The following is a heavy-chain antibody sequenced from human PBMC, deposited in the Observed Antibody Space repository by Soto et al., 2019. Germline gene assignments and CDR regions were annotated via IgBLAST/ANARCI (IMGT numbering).Heavy chain of an antibody. CDR2: IYYSGST. CDR3: AGDEKALPYGNWFDP. Sequence: QVQLQESGPGLVKPSQTLSLTCTVSGGSISSGGYYWSWIRQHPGKGLEWIGYIYYSGSTYYNPSLKSRVTMSVDTSKNHFSLKLSSVTAADTAVYYCAGDEKALPYGNWFDPWGQGTLVTVSS. CDR1: GGSISSGGYY. V-gene: IGHV4-31*03. D-gene: IGHD4-17*01. J-gene: IGHJ5*02.